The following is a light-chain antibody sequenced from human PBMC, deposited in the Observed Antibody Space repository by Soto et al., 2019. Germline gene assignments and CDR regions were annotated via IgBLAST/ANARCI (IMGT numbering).Light chain of an antibody. Sequence: DIVLTQSPATLSLSPGERATISCRASQSVSSYLACYQQKPGQAPRLLIYDASNRATGIPARFSGSGSGTDFTLTISSLEPEDFAVYYCQQRSNWPQLTFGGGTKVEIK. CDR3: QQRSNWPQLT. V-gene: IGKV3-11*01. CDR1: QSVSSY. J-gene: IGKJ4*01. CDR2: DAS.